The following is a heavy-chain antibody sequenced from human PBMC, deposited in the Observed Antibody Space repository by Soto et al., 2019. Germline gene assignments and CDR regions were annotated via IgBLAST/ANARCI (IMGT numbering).Heavy chain of an antibody. CDR1: GGTFSSYA. V-gene: IGHV1-69*13. Sequence: SVKVSCKASGGTFSSYAISWVRQAPGQGLEWMGGIIPIFGTANYAQKFQGRVTITADESTSTAYMELSSLRSEDTAVYYRARDLVPRNDYYYYGMDVWGQGTTVTVSS. D-gene: IGHD6-13*01. J-gene: IGHJ6*02. CDR2: IIPIFGTA. CDR3: ARDLVPRNDYYYYGMDV.